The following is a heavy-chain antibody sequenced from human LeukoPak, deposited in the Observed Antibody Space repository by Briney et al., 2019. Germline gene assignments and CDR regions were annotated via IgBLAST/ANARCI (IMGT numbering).Heavy chain of an antibody. J-gene: IGHJ4*02. CDR3: ARDGGNVLDY. D-gene: IGHD4-23*01. CDR1: GGSITSGGYF. V-gene: IGHV4-31*03. CDR2: MYYSGIT. Sequence: SETLSLTCTVSGGSITSGGYFWGWVRQHPGKGLEWIGNMYYSGITYYNPSLRSRVTISVDTSKNQFSLKLSSVTAADTAVYYCARDGGNVLDYWGPGTLVTVSS.